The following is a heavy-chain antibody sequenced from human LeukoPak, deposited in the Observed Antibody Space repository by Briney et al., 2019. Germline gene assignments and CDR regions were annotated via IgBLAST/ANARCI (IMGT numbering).Heavy chain of an antibody. D-gene: IGHD3-22*01. CDR2: IIPILGIA. J-gene: IGHJ4*02. CDR1: GYTFTSYY. V-gene: IGHV1-69*02. CDR3: ARRPRTYYYDSSGYDY. Sequence: ASVKVSCKASGYTFTSYYMHWVRQAPGQGLEWMGRIIPILGIANYAQKFQGRVTITADKSTSTAYMELRSLRSEDTAVYYCARRPRTYYYDSSGYDYWGQGTLVTVSS.